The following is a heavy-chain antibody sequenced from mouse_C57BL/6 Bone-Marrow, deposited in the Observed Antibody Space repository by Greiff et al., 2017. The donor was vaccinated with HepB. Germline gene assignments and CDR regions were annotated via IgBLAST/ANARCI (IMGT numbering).Heavy chain of an antibody. J-gene: IGHJ3*01. CDR3: ARNYYGSSWAY. V-gene: IGHV5-9*01. Sequence: EVKLVESGGGLVKPGGSLKLSCAASGFTFSSYTMSWVRQTPEKRLEWVATISGGGGNTYYPDSVKGRFTISIDNAKNTLYLQMSSLRSEDTALYYCARNYYGSSWAYWGQGTLVTVSA. D-gene: IGHD1-1*01. CDR2: ISGGGGNT. CDR1: GFTFSSYT.